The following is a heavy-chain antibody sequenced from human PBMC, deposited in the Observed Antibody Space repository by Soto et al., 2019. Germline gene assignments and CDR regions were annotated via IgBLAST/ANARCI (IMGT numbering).Heavy chain of an antibody. CDR3: AKDSDYYDSSGYYLSYYFDY. CDR1: GFTFSSYA. J-gene: IGHJ4*02. CDR2: ISGSGGST. D-gene: IGHD3-22*01. V-gene: IGHV3-23*01. Sequence: EVQLLESGGGLVQPGGSLRLSCAASGFTFSSYAMSWVRQAPGKGLEWVSAISGSGGSTYYADSVKGRFTISRDNSKNTLSLQMNSLRAEDKAVYYCAKDSDYYDSSGYYLSYYFDYCGQGTLVTVSS.